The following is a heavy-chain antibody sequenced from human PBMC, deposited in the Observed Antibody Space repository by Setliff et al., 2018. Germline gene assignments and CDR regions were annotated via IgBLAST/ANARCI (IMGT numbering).Heavy chain of an antibody. D-gene: IGHD3-3*01. CDR1: GDSISSGNW. Sequence: PSETLSLTCAVSGDSISSGNWWSWVRQPPEKGLEWIGEINHSGNTNYNPSLKSRVTISVDKSTNQFSLKLNSVTAADTAVYYCARMSGFQYMDVWGRGTTVTVS. J-gene: IGHJ6*03. CDR2: INHSGNT. V-gene: IGHV4-4*02. CDR3: ARMSGFQYMDV.